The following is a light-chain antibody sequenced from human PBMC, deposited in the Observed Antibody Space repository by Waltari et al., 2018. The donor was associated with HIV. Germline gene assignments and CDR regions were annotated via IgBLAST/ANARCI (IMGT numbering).Light chain of an antibody. V-gene: IGLV2-23*01. CDR2: EGA. J-gene: IGLJ1*01. CDR1: NTDLETYNF. CDR3: CSSMGTDNPVLL. Sequence: HSALTQPASVSGPLGQSITISCSGTNTDLETYNFVSWYQRLPGQAPKRLIYEGAKRPSGISSRYSGSRFGETAPLTISGLQPEDEGLYFGCSSMGTDNPVLLFGNGTQV.